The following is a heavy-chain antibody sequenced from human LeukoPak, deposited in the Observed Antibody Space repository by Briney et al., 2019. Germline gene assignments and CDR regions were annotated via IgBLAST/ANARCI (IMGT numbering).Heavy chain of an antibody. Sequence: GGSLRLSCAASGFTFSDYYMSWIRQALGKGLEWVSYISSSDTYTNYADSVKGRFTISRDNAKNSLYLQMNSLRAEDTSVYYCAKARRDCRSTSCFFDFDPWGQGTLVTVSS. V-gene: IGHV3-11*05. D-gene: IGHD2-2*01. CDR1: GFTFSDYY. CDR2: ISSSDTYT. J-gene: IGHJ5*02. CDR3: AKARRDCRSTSCFFDFDP.